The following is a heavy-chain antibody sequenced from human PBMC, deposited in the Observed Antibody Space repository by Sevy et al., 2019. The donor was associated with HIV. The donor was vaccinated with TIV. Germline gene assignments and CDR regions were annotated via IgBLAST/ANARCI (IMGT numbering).Heavy chain of an antibody. J-gene: IGHJ5*02. Sequence: ASVKVSCKASGYTFTNYDINWVRQATGQGLEWMGWMNPKGGNTGYAQKFQGRVTMIRNTPMSTAYMELSSLTSDETAVYYCARDLAGSKQGGWFDPWGQGTLVTVSS. CDR1: GYTFTNYD. V-gene: IGHV1-8*01. CDR2: MNPKGGNT. CDR3: ARDLAGSKQGGWFDP. D-gene: IGHD3-16*01.